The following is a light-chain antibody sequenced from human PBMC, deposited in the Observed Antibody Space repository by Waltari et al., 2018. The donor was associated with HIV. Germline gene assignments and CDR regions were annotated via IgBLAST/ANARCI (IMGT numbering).Light chain of an antibody. CDR3: GTWDTSLSAWV. V-gene: IGLV1-51*01. CDR1: SSNIGNNY. Sequence: QSVLTQPPSVSAAPGQKVTIPCSGSSSNIGNNYLSWYQQLPGTAPKLLIYDNKKRPAGMPDRFADYKSGTSATLGITGLQTGDEADYYCGTWDTSLSAWVFGGGTRLTVL. CDR2: DNK. J-gene: IGLJ3*02.